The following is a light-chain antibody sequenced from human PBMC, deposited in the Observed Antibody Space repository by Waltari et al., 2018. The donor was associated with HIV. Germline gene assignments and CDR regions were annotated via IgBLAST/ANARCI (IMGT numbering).Light chain of an antibody. CDR2: RNN. J-gene: IGLJ3*02. V-gene: IGLV1-47*01. CDR3: ATWDDSLIWV. Sequence: QPVLTQPPSASGTPGHGVTISCSGSNSNIGTNSVYWYQHLPGMAPKLLIYRNNGRPAGIPDRFSGARSGTSASLAISGLRSEDEADYYCATWDDSLIWVFGGGTKLTVL. CDR1: NSNIGTNS.